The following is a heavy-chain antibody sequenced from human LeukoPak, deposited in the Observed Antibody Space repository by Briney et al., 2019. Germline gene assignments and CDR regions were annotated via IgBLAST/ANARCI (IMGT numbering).Heavy chain of an antibody. D-gene: IGHD2-15*01. CDR2: IYYSGST. J-gene: IGHJ4*02. Sequence: PSETLSLTCIVSGGSISSISSNNYHWGWIRQPPGKGLEWIGSIYYSGSTYYNPSLKSRVTISVDTSKNQFSLKLSSMTAADTGVYYCARHEHSLAEAIYWGQGTLVTVSS. V-gene: IGHV4-39*01. CDR1: GGSISSISSNNYH. CDR3: ARHEHSLAEAIY.